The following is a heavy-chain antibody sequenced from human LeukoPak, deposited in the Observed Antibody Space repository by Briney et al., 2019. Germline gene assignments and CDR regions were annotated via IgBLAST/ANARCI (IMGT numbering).Heavy chain of an antibody. CDR3: ARGGPYGMDV. J-gene: IGHJ6*02. V-gene: IGHV3-23*01. Sequence: GGSLRLSCAGSGFTFSNYAMNWVRQAPGKGLEWVSAISGSGGSTYYADSVKGRFTISRDNSKNTLYVQMNSLRAEGTAVYYCARGGPYGMDVWGQGTTVTVSS. CDR2: ISGSGGST. D-gene: IGHD3-16*01. CDR1: GFTFSNYA.